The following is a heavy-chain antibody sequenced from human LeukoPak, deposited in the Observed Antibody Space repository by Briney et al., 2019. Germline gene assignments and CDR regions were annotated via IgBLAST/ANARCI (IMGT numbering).Heavy chain of an antibody. CDR1: GFTFSSYT. Sequence: PGGSLRLSCAASGFTFSSYTMTWVRQAPGKGLEWVSVISGSGGSTYYADSVKGRFTISRDNSKNTLYLQMNSLRAEDTAVYYCAKPATPSSSWAAKDWGQGTLVTVSS. V-gene: IGHV3-23*01. J-gene: IGHJ4*02. D-gene: IGHD6-13*01. CDR2: ISGSGGST. CDR3: AKPATPSSSWAAKD.